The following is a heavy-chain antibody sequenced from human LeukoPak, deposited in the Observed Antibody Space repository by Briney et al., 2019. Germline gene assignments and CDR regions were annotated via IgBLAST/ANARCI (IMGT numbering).Heavy chain of an antibody. D-gene: IGHD6-19*01. V-gene: IGHV4-59*11. CDR1: GASISSHH. CDR2: IYYTGST. CDR3: ARADGAVAAYYGIDV. J-gene: IGHJ6*02. Sequence: SETLSLTCTVSGASISSHHWTWIRQPPGKGLEWIGYIYYTGSTNYSPSLKSRVTISVDTSKNQFSLKLSSVTAADIAVYYCARADGAVAAYYGIDVWGQGTTVTVSS.